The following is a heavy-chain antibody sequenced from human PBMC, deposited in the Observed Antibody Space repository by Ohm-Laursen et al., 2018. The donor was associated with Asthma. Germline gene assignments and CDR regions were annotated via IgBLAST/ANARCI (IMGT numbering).Heavy chain of an antibody. V-gene: IGHV3-23*01. CDR1: GFTLSSYA. D-gene: IGHD2-15*01. Sequence: GSLRLSCAASGFTLSSYAMSWVRQAPGKGLECVSAIIGGGAATYYADSVKGRFTISRDNSKNTLYLQMNTLRAEDTAVYYCARETATGSQNIHYYDLDVWGQGTTVIVSS. CDR3: ARETATGSQNIHYYDLDV. CDR2: IIGGGAAT. J-gene: IGHJ6*02.